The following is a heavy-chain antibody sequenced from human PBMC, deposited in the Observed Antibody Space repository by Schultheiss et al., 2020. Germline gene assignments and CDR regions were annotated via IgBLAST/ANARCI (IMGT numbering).Heavy chain of an antibody. Sequence: GGSLRLSCAASGFTVSSNYMSWVRQAPGKGLEYVSAISSNGGSTYYADSVKGRFTISRDNSKNTLYLQMNSLRAEDTAVYYCAKVRGSSWYFDYWGQGTLVTVSS. CDR2: ISSNGGST. J-gene: IGHJ4*02. D-gene: IGHD6-13*01. V-gene: IGHV3-23*01. CDR3: AKVRGSSWYFDY. CDR1: GFTVSSNY.